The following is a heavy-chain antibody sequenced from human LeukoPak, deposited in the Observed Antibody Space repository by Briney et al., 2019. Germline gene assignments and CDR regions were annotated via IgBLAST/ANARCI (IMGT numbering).Heavy chain of an antibody. CDR2: ISSSSNTI. D-gene: IGHD4-17*01. CDR1: GFTFSSYE. J-gene: IGHJ4*02. Sequence: PGGSLRLSCAASGFTFSSYEMNWVRQAPGKGLEWVSYISSSSNTIFYADSVKGRFTLSRDNAKNSLFLQMNSLRAEDTAVYYCARKDGGYGAYVGYWGQGTLVTVSS. CDR3: ARKDGGYGAYVGY. V-gene: IGHV3-48*03.